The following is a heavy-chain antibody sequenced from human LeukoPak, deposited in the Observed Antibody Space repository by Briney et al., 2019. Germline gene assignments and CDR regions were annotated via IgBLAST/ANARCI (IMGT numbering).Heavy chain of an antibody. CDR3: AKSQDIVVVPAAIPKWFDP. Sequence: PSETLSLTCTVSGGPISSYYWSWIRQPPGKGLGWIGYIYYSGSTNYNPSLKSRVTISVDTSKNQFSLKLSSVTAADTAVYYCAKSQDIVVVPAAIPKWFDPWGQGTLVTVSS. CDR2: IYYSGST. J-gene: IGHJ5*02. CDR1: GGPISSYY. D-gene: IGHD2-2*02. V-gene: IGHV4-59*01.